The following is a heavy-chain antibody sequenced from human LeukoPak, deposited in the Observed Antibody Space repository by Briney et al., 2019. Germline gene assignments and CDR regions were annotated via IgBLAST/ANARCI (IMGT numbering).Heavy chain of an antibody. CDR1: GFTFSSYA. V-gene: IGHV3-23*01. D-gene: IGHD4-17*01. CDR3: AKSPSVTRRDYYFDY. J-gene: IGHJ4*02. CDR2: ISGSGGST. Sequence: GGSLRLSCAASGFTFSSYAMSWVRQAPGKWLEWVSAISGSGGSTYYADSVKGRFTISRDNSKNTLYLQMNSLRAEDTAVYYCAKSPSVTRRDYYFDYWGQGTLVTVSS.